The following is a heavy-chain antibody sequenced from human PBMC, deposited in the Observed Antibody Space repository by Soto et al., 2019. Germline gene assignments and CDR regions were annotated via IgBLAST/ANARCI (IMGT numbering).Heavy chain of an antibody. Sequence: SLRLSCAASGFTFDDYAMHWVRQAPGKGLEWVSGISWDSSTIVYADSVKGRSVISRDNAKNSLYLEMNTLRADDSGLYYCARGPRVSSTGTGAHWGRGTLVTVPS. D-gene: IGHD1-1*01. CDR1: GFTFDDYA. J-gene: IGHJ4*02. CDR3: ARGPRVSSTGTGAH. CDR2: ISWDSSTI. V-gene: IGHV3-9*01.